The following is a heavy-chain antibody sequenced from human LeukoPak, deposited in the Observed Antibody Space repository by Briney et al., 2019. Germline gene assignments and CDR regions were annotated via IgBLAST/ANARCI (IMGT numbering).Heavy chain of an antibody. D-gene: IGHD1-26*01. CDR2: TYYRSKWIN. CDR3: ASGTAFDY. V-gene: IGHV6-1*01. Sequence: SQTLSLTCAISGDSVSSNTAAWNWIRPSPWRGLEWLGRTYYRSKWINDYAVSVKSRITINPDTSKNQFSLQLSSVTPDDTGVYYCASGTAFDYWGQGTLVTVSS. J-gene: IGHJ4*02. CDR1: GDSVSSNTAA.